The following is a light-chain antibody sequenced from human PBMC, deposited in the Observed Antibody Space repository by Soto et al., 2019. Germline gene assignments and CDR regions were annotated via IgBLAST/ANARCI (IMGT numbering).Light chain of an antibody. V-gene: IGKV3-11*01. J-gene: IGKJ4*01. Sequence: EIVLTQSPVTLSLSPGERATLSCRASQSVTTFLAWYQQKPGQAPRLLIYDASKRATGIPTRFSGSGSGTDFTRTISSLEPEHFAVYYCQQRTNWPLTFGGGTKVEIK. CDR3: QQRTNWPLT. CDR1: QSVTTF. CDR2: DAS.